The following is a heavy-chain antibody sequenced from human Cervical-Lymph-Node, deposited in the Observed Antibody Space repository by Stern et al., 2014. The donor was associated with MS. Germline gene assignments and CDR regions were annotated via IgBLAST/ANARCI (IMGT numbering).Heavy chain of an antibody. V-gene: IGHV1-69*01. J-gene: IGHJ4*02. Sequence: VHLVESGAEVKKPGSSVKVSCKASGGTFSSYAISWVRQAPGQGLEWMGGIIPIFGTANYAQKFQGRVTITADESTSTAYMELSSLRSEDTAVYYCARVSVHDSSALYYFDYWGQGTLVTVSS. CDR2: IIPIFGTA. CDR1: GGTFSSYA. CDR3: ARVSVHDSSALYYFDY. D-gene: IGHD3-22*01.